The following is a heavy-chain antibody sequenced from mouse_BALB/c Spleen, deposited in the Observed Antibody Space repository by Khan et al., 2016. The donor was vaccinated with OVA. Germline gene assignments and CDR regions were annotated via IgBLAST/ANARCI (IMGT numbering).Heavy chain of an antibody. CDR3: ARRGLRWDFDD. CDR2: INPSTGYT. D-gene: IGHD1-1*01. CDR1: GYTFINYW. J-gene: IGHJ2*01. Sequence: VQLQQSGAELAKPGASVKMSCKASGYTFINYWILWVKQRPGQGLEWIGYINPSTGYTEYHQNFKDKATLTADKSSSTAYMQLSSLTSEDSAVYYCARRGLRWDFDDWGQGTTLTVSS. V-gene: IGHV1-7*01.